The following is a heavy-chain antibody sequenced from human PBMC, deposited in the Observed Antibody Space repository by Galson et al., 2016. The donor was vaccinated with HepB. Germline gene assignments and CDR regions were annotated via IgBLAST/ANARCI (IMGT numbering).Heavy chain of an antibody. D-gene: IGHD3-10*01. J-gene: IGHJ6*01. CDR2: INSDGSST. CDR3: ARVGVIPYYYYGMDV. Sequence: SLRLACAASGFTFTSYWIHWVRQVPGEGLVWVSRINSDGSSTHYADSVKGRFTISRDNAKNTVYLQMNRLRVEDTAVYYCARVGVIPYYYYGMDVWVQGTMVIFSS. CDR1: GFTFTSYW. V-gene: IGHV3-74*01.